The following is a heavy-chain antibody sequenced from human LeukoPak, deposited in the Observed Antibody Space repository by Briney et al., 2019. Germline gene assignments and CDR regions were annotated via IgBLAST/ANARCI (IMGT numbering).Heavy chain of an antibody. Sequence: GGSLRLSCAASGFTFSSYAMSWVRQAPGKGLEWVLGISASGSGTYYADSVKGRFTISRDNSKNTLYLQMNSLRAEDTAVYYCAKVTRWSWGQGTLVTVSS. CDR2: ISASGSGT. V-gene: IGHV3-23*01. D-gene: IGHD2-21*02. J-gene: IGHJ5*02. CDR1: GFTFSSYA. CDR3: AKVTRWS.